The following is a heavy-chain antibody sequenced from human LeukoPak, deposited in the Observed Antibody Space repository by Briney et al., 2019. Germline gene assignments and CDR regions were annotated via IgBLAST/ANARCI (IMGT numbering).Heavy chain of an antibody. J-gene: IGHJ5*02. CDR3: ARANYYDSSGYYFS. CDR1: GFTFRSYA. Sequence: GRSLRLSCAASGFTFRSYAMHWVRQAPGKGLEWVAVISYDGSNKYYADSVKGRFTISRDNSKNTLYLQMNSLRAEDTAVYYCARANYYDSSGYYFSWGQGTLVTVSS. D-gene: IGHD3-22*01. V-gene: IGHV3-30-3*01. CDR2: ISYDGSNK.